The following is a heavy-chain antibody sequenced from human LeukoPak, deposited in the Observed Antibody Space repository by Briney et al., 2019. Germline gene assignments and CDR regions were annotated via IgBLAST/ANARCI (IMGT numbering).Heavy chain of an antibody. J-gene: IGHJ4*02. CDR2: ISGSGGST. D-gene: IGHD1-26*01. CDR3: AKVGATPNFDY. V-gene: IGHV3-23*01. CDR1: GFTLSSYA. Sequence: GGSLRLSCEASGFTLSSYAIYWVRQAPGKGLEWVSAISGSGGSTYYADSVKGRFTISRDNSKNTLYLQMNSLRAEDTAVYYCAKVGATPNFDYWGQGTLVTVSS.